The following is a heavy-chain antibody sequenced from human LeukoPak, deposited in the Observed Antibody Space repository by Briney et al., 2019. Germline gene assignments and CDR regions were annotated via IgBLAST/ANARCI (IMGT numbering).Heavy chain of an antibody. V-gene: IGHV4-34*01. CDR1: GGSFSGYY. D-gene: IGHD6-19*01. CDR2: INHRGST. CDR3: ARGRAVAGSLYGMDV. Sequence: SETLSLTCAVYGGSFSGYYWSWIRQPPGKGREWIGEINHRGSTNYNQSLKSRVTISVDTSKTKFSLKLSSVTAAVTAVYYCARGRAVAGSLYGMDVWGQGTTVTVSS. J-gene: IGHJ6*02.